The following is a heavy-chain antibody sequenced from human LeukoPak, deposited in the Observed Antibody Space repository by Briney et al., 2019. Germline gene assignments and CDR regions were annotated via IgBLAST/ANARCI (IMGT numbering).Heavy chain of an antibody. J-gene: IGHJ4*02. CDR3: ARDSTGYGDFDY. V-gene: IGHV4-59*12. Sequence: PSETLSLTCTVSGGSISSYYWSWIRQPPGKGLEWIGYIYYSGSTYYNPSLKSRVTISVDTSKNQFSLKLSSVTAADTAVYYCARDSTGYGDFDYWGQGTLVTVSS. CDR1: GGSISSYY. CDR2: IYYSGST. D-gene: IGHD4-17*01.